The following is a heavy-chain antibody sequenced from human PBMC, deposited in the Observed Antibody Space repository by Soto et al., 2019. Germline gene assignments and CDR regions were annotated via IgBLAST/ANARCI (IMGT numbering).Heavy chain of an antibody. D-gene: IGHD3-22*01. CDR1: GFTFSNAW. J-gene: IGHJ4*02. CDR3: TTDTKVVVADFDY. V-gene: IGHV3-15*01. Sequence: GGSLRLSCAASGFTFSNAWMSWVRQAPGKGLEWVGRIKSKTDGGTTDYAAPVKGRFTISRDDSKNTLYLQMNSLKTEDTAVYYCTTDTKVVVADFDYWGQGTLVTVSS. CDR2: IKSKTDGGTT.